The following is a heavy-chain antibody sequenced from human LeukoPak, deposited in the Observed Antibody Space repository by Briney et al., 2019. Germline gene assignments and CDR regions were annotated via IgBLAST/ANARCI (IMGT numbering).Heavy chain of an antibody. CDR1: GGSFSGYY. CDR2: INHTGST. Sequence: SENLSLTCAVYGGSFSGYYWSWIRQPPGKGLEWIGEINHTGSTNYNPSLKSRVTISVDTSKNQFSLKLSSVTAADTAVYYCARDASGSGSYYTYTPNWFDPWGQGTLVTVSS. CDR3: ARDASGSGSYYTYTPNWFDP. D-gene: IGHD3-10*01. V-gene: IGHV4-34*01. J-gene: IGHJ5*02.